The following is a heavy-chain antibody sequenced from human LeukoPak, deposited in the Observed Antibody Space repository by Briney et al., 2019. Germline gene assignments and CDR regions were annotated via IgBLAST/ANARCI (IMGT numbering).Heavy chain of an antibody. D-gene: IGHD3-9*01. J-gene: IGHJ5*02. CDR2: INPNSGGT. CDR1: GYTFTGYY. CDR3: ARALRYFDWLNQGGSWFDP. V-gene: IGHV1-2*02. Sequence: ASVKVSCKASGYTFTGYYMHWVRQAPGQGLEWMGWINPNSGGTNYAQKFQGRVTMTRDTSISTAYMELSRLRSDDTAVYYCARALRYFDWLNQGGSWFDPWGQGTLVTVSS.